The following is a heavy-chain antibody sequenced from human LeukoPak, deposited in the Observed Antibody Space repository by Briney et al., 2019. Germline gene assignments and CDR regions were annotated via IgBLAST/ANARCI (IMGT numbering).Heavy chain of an antibody. V-gene: IGHV1-69*13. CDR3: ATSLVVVPAAEGWFDP. Sequence: SVKVSCTASGGTFSSYAISWVRQAPGQGLEWMGGIIPIFGTANYAQKFQGRVTITADESTSTAYMELSSLRSEDTAVYYCATSLVVVPAAEGWFDPWGQGTLVTVSS. D-gene: IGHD2-2*01. CDR2: IIPIFGTA. CDR1: GGTFSSYA. J-gene: IGHJ5*02.